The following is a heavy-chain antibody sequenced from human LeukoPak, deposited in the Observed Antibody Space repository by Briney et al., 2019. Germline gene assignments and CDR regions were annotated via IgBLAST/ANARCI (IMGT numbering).Heavy chain of an antibody. CDR2: IIPIFGTA. CDR1: GGTFSSYA. V-gene: IGHV1-69*01. D-gene: IGHD3-10*01. J-gene: IGHJ6*03. Sequence: KVPCKASGGTFSSYAISWVRQAPGQGLEWMGGIIPIFGTANYAQKFQGRVTITADESTSTAYMELSSLRSEDTAVYYCARAMVRGVRPPYYYYYYMDVWGKGTTVTVSS. CDR3: ARAMVRGVRPPYYYYYYMDV.